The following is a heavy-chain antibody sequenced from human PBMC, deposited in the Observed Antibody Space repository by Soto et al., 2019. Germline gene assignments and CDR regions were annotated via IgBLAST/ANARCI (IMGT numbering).Heavy chain of an antibody. CDR3: ARDRLMATAGTARHYFGLDV. D-gene: IGHD5-18*01. CDR1: GGSIGSGGYY. Sequence: PSETLSLTCTVSGGSIGSGGYYWSWVRQNPRRGLEWIGNIYYSGNTYYNPPLKSRLTISVDTSKNQFSLNLSSVTAADTAVYYCARDRLMATAGTARHYFGLDVWGQGTTVTVSS. J-gene: IGHJ6*02. V-gene: IGHV4-31*03. CDR2: IYYSGNT.